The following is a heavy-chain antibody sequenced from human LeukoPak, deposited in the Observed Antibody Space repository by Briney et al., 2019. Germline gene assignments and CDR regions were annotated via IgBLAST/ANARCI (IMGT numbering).Heavy chain of an antibody. J-gene: IGHJ3*02. Sequence: GGSLRLSCEGSGFTFSSYSMIWVRQAPGKGLEWVSSIRGDSTETRHADSLMGRFTISRDNAKKSLYLQMNSLRAEDTAVYYCARDWDAFDIWGQGTMVTVSS. CDR3: ARDWDAFDI. CDR2: IRGDSTET. CDR1: GFTFSSYS. V-gene: IGHV3-21*01.